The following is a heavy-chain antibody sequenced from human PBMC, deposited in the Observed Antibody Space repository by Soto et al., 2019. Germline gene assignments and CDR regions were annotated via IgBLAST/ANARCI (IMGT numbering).Heavy chain of an antibody. J-gene: IGHJ4*02. CDR2: ISSSSSTI. D-gene: IGHD4-17*01. CDR1: GFTFSSYS. Sequence: EVQLVESGGGLVQPGGSLRLSCAASGFTFSSYSMNWVRQAPGKGLEWVSYISSSSSTIYYADSVKGRFTISRDNAKNSLHLQMNSLRDEDTAVYYCAREKFYGEYEQFDFWCQGTVVTVSS. CDR3: AREKFYGEYEQFDF. V-gene: IGHV3-48*02.